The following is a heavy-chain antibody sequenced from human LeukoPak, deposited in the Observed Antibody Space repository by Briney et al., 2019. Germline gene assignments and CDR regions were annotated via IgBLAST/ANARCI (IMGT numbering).Heavy chain of an antibody. Sequence: ASVKVSCKASGYTFTSYGISWVRQAPGQGLEWMGWISAYNGNTNYAQKLQGRVTMTTDTSTSTAYMELRSLRSEDTAVYYCARAVCSGGSCYRIYYYYYMDVWGKGTTVTVSS. CDR1: GYTFTSYG. CDR2: ISAYNGNT. J-gene: IGHJ6*03. D-gene: IGHD2-15*01. V-gene: IGHV1-18*01. CDR3: ARAVCSGGSCYRIYYYYYMDV.